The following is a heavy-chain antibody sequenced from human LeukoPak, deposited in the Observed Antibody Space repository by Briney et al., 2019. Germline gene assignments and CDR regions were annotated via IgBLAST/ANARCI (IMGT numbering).Heavy chain of an antibody. CDR3: ARGGPRGDYYYYMDV. CDR1: GYTFTSNN. J-gene: IGHJ6*03. CDR2: MNPKSGNT. D-gene: IGHD3-10*01. V-gene: IGHV1-8*02. Sequence: ASVKVSCKASGYTFTSNNINWVRQAPGQGLEWMGWMNPKSGNTDYAQKFQGRLTMTRDTSTNTAYMELSGLRSDDTAVYYCARGGPRGDYYYYMDVWGKGATVTISS.